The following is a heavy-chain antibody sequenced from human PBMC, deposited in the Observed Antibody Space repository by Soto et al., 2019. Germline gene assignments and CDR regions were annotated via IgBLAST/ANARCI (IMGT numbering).Heavy chain of an antibody. Sequence: PGGSLRLSCAASGFTFDDYAMHWVRQAPGKGLEWVSGISWNSGSIGYADSVKGRFTISRDNVKNSLYLQMNSLRAEDTALYYCAKDNWYYFDYWGQGTLVTVSS. CDR2: ISWNSGSI. CDR1: GFTFDDYA. J-gene: IGHJ4*02. CDR3: AKDNWYYFDY. V-gene: IGHV3-9*01.